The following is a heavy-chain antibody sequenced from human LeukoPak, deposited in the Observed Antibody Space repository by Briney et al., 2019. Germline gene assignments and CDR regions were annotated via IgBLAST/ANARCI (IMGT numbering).Heavy chain of an antibody. V-gene: IGHV1-3*01. J-gene: IGHJ4*02. D-gene: IGHD1-26*01. CDR3: ARDGGRWDLGR. Sequence: FQGRVTITRDTSASTAYMELSSLRSEDTAVYYCARDGGRWDLGRWGQGTLVTVSS.